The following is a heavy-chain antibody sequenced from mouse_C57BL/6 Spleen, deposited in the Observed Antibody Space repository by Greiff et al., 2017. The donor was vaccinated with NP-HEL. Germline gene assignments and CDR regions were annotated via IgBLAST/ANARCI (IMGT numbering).Heavy chain of an antibody. J-gene: IGHJ1*03. Sequence: EVKLQESGPGLVKPSQSLSLTCSVTGYSITSGYYWNWIRQFPGNKLEWMGYISYDGSNNYNPSLKNRISITRDTSKNQFFLKLNSVTTEDTATYYGARRGSPYWYFDVWGTGTTVTVSS. CDR1: GYSITSGYY. CDR3: ARRGSPYWYFDV. CDR2: ISYDGSN. V-gene: IGHV3-6*01. D-gene: IGHD1-1*01.